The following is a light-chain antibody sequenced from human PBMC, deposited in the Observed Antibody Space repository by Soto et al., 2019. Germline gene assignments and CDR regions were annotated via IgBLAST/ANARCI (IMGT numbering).Light chain of an antibody. J-gene: IGLJ3*02. CDR2: DVT. CDR1: SSDIGGYDY. CDR3: SSYTSTSTLVV. Sequence: QSALTQPASVSGSPGHSITISCTGTSSDIGGYDYVSWYQQYPGKVPKLMIYDVTNRASGVPSRFSASKSGDTASLTISGLQAEDEADCYCSSYTSTSTLVVFGGGTKLTVL. V-gene: IGLV2-14*01.